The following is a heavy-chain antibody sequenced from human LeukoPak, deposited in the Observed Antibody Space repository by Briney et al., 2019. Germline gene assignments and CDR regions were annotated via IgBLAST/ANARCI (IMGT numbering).Heavy chain of an antibody. V-gene: IGHV3-23*01. CDR3: AKDGGLWVSAHWGDS. CDR2: ISGSDGGS. Sequence: GGSLRLSCAASGFTFSSYAMSWVRQAPGKGLEWVSGISGSDGGSYYADSVKGRFTISRDNSKNTLFLQMNSLRAEDTAVYYCAKDGGLWVSAHWGDSWGRGTLVTVSS. D-gene: IGHD7-27*01. CDR1: GFTFSSYA. J-gene: IGHJ4*02.